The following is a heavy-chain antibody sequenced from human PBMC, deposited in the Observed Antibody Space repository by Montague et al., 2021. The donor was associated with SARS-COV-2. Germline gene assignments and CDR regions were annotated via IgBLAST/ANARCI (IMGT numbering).Heavy chain of an antibody. CDR1: GGSVSSGSYY. CDR2: IYTSGSS. V-gene: IGHV4-61*10. CDR3: ARESDSYPSGTQCFDL. Sequence: SETLSLTCTVSGGSVSSGSYYWSWIRQPAGKGLEWIGRIYTSGSSNYNPSLKSRVTISVDTSKNQFSLKLTSVTAADTAVYFCARESDSYPSGTQCFDLWGRGTLVTVSS. D-gene: IGHD5-18*01. J-gene: IGHJ2*01.